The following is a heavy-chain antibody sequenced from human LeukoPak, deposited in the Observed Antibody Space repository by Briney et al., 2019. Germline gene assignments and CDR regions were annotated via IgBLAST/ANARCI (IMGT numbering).Heavy chain of an antibody. D-gene: IGHD5-24*01. CDR3: ARGDGYNFFDY. CDR2: IYSGGNT. CDR1: GFTVSSNY. J-gene: IGHJ4*02. V-gene: IGHV3-53*01. Sequence: GGSLRLSCAASGFTVSSNYMSWVRQAPGKGLEWVAIIYSGGNTYYADSVKGRFTISRDNSENTLYLQMKSLRAEDTAVYYCARGDGYNFFDYWGQGTLVTVSS.